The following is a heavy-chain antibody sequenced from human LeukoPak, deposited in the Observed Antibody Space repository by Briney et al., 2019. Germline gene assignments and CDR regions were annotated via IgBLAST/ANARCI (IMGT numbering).Heavy chain of an antibody. CDR3: ARSANRGWLGGCSSTSCSYYYYGMDV. Sequence: GGSLRLSCAASGFTFSTYWMSWVRQAPGKGLEWVANIKQDGSVKNYVDSVKGRFTISRDNAKNSLYLQMNSLRSEDTAVYYCARSANRGWLGGCSSTSCSYYYYGMDVWGKGTTVTVSS. J-gene: IGHJ6*04. V-gene: IGHV3-7*03. CDR1: GFTFSTYW. D-gene: IGHD2-2*01. CDR2: IKQDGSVK.